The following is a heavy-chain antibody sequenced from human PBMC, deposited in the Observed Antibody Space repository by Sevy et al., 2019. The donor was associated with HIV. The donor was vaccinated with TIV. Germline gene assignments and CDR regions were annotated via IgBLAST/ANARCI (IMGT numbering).Heavy chain of an antibody. CDR3: AKAGSVYSSSWYNWFDP. CDR2: ISGSGGST. J-gene: IGHJ5*02. CDR1: GFTFSSYA. Sequence: GGSLRLSCAASGFTFSSYAMSWVRQAPGKGLEWVSAISGSGGSTYYAYSVKGRFTISRDNSKNTLYLQMNSLRAEDTAVYYCAKAGSVYSSSWYNWFDPWGQGTLVTVSS. D-gene: IGHD6-13*01. V-gene: IGHV3-23*01.